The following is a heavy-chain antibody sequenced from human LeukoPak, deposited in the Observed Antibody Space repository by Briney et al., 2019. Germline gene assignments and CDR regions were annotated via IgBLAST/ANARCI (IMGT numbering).Heavy chain of an antibody. V-gene: IGHV4-59*08. CDR1: GGSLTSYY. J-gene: IGHJ4*02. Sequence: SETLSLTCTVSGGSLTSYYWSWIRQPPGKGLQWIGCIYYSGSVNYNPSLKSRVTISVDTSKNQFSLNLSSVTAADTAVYYCAGLGSYFDYWGQGTQVTVSS. CDR3: AGLGSYFDY. CDR2: IYYSGSV.